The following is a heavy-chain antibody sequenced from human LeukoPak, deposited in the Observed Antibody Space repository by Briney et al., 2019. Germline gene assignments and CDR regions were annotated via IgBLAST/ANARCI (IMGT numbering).Heavy chain of an antibody. Sequence: PGGSLRLSCAASGFTFSSYSVNWVRQAPGKGLDWVSSISSSSSYIYYADSVKGRFTISRDNAKNSLYLQMNSLRSDDTAVYYCARGVFGESLESWGQGTLVTVSS. V-gene: IGHV3-21*04. CDR3: ARGVFGESLES. CDR1: GFTFSSYS. CDR2: ISSSSSYI. J-gene: IGHJ4*02. D-gene: IGHD3-10*02.